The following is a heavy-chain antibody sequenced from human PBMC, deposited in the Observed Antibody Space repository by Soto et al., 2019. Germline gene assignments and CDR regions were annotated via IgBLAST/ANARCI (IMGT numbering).Heavy chain of an antibody. CDR1: GYTFAGYY. CDR2: INPNSGGT. V-gene: IGHV1-2*02. J-gene: IGHJ6*02. Sequence: QVQLVQSGADVKKPGASVKVSCKASGYTFAGYYMHWVQQAPGQGLEWMGWINPNSGGTNYAQKFQGRVTMTRDTSISTAYMEVNRLISDDTAVYYCARGPYSGSSTSLPYYSAMDVWGQGTTVTVSS. D-gene: IGHD1-26*01. CDR3: ARGPYSGSSTSLPYYSAMDV.